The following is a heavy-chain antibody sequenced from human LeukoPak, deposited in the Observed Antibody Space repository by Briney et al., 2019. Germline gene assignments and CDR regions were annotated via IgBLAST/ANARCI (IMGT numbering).Heavy chain of an antibody. Sequence: SVKVSCKASGYRFTGYYLHWVRQAPAQGLEWMAWINPNSDATRYAQKFDGRVTVTGDTSITTVYMELSSLISDDSAMYYCAAITSSRDLRPPVPWGQGTLVTVSS. V-gene: IGHV1-2*02. D-gene: IGHD2-15*01. CDR1: GYRFTGYY. J-gene: IGHJ5*02. CDR3: AAITSSRDLRPPVP. CDR2: INPNSDAT.